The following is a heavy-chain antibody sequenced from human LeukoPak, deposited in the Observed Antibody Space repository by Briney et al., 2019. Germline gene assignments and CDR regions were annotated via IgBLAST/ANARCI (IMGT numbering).Heavy chain of an antibody. CDR1: GGSVSSGIYY. J-gene: IGHJ4*02. CDR2: VYYSGYT. CDR3: ARKSSQYFDY. D-gene: IGHD6-13*01. Sequence: SETLSLTCTVSGGSVSSGIYYWSWIRQPPGKGLEWIGYVYYSGYTVYNPSLKSRVTMSIDTSKNQFSLKLSSVTAADTAVYYCARKSSQYFDYWGQGTLVTVSS. V-gene: IGHV4-61*01.